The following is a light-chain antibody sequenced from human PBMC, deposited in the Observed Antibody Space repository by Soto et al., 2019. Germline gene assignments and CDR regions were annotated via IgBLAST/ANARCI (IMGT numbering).Light chain of an antibody. CDR1: QSISSW. Sequence: DLQMTQSPSTLSASVGDRVTITCRASQSISSWLAWYQQKPGKAPKLLIYKASSLESGVPSRFSGSGSGTEFTLTISSLQPDDFATYYCQQYNSGASTTFGQGTKVEIK. CDR3: QQYNSGASTT. CDR2: KAS. J-gene: IGKJ1*01. V-gene: IGKV1-5*03.